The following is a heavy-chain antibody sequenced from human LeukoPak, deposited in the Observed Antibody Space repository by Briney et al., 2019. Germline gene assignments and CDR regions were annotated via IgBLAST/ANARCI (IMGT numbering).Heavy chain of an antibody. D-gene: IGHD3-22*01. Sequence: GGSLRLSCEASGFTFNLAWMSWVRQAPGKGLEWVAVISYDGSNKYYADSVKGRFTISRDNSKNTLYLQMNSLRAEDTAVYYCAKDHRYYDSSGYPHYWGQGTLVTVSS. J-gene: IGHJ4*02. CDR2: ISYDGSNK. V-gene: IGHV3-30*18. CDR3: AKDHRYYDSSGYPHY. CDR1: GFTFNLAW.